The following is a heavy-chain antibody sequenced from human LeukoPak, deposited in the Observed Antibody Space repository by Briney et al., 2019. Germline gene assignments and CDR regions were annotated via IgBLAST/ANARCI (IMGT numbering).Heavy chain of an antibody. Sequence: GGSLRLSCAASGFTFSSYWMHWVRQAPGKGLVWVSRINSDGSSTSYADSVKGRFTISRDNAKNTLYLQMNSLRAEDTAVYYCARVGRGYYDSSGPDYWGQGTLVTVSS. CDR1: GFTFSSYW. CDR2: INSDGSST. V-gene: IGHV3-74*01. D-gene: IGHD3-22*01. J-gene: IGHJ4*02. CDR3: ARVGRGYYDSSGPDY.